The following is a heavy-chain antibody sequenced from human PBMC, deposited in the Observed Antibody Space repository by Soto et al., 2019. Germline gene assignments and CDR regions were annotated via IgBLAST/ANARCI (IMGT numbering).Heavy chain of an antibody. Sequence: QVQLQESGPGLVKPSETLSLTCTVSGGSISSYYWSWIRQPPGKGLEWIGYIYYSGSTNYNPSLTSRVTISVDTSKNQFSLKLSSVTAADTAVYYCARERAYGDYGLSVDYWGQGTLVTVSS. D-gene: IGHD4-17*01. CDR2: IYYSGST. CDR3: ARERAYGDYGLSVDY. V-gene: IGHV4-59*01. J-gene: IGHJ4*02. CDR1: GGSISSYY.